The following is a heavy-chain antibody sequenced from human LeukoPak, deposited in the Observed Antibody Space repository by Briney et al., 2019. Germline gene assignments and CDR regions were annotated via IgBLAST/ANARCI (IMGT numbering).Heavy chain of an antibody. Sequence: GGSLRLSCAASGFTISSYGIHWVRQAPCKGLEWVAVISYDGSNKYYADSVKGRFTISRDNSKNTLYLQMNSLRAEDTAVYYCAKDVEQIWIHYFDYWGQGTLVTVSS. CDR3: AKDVEQIWIHYFDY. V-gene: IGHV3-30*18. CDR2: ISYDGSNK. J-gene: IGHJ4*02. CDR1: GFTISSYG. D-gene: IGHD5-18*01.